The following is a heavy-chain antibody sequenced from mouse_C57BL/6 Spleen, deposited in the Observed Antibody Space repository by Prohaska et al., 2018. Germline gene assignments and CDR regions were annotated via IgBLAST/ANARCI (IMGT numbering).Heavy chain of an antibody. CDR1: GFTFSGFW. J-gene: IGHJ1*03. Sequence: EVQLLETGGGLVQPGGSRGLSCEGSGFTFSGFWMSWVRQTPGKTLEWIGAINSDGSAINYAPSIKDRFTIFRDNDKSTLYLQMSNVRSEDTATYFCMRYGNYWDFDVWGTGTTVTVSS. V-gene: IGHV11-2*01. CDR2: INSDGSAI. D-gene: IGHD2-1*01. CDR3: MRYGNYWDFDV.